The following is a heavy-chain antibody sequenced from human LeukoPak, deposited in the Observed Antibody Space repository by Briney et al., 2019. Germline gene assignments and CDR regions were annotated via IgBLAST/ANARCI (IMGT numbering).Heavy chain of an antibody. CDR2: ISGSGGST. D-gene: IGHD3-22*01. CDR3: ATRPYYYVSSAPPPFDN. J-gene: IGHJ4*02. V-gene: IGHV3-23*01. CDR1: GFTFSSYA. Sequence: GGSLRHSCAASGFTFSSYAMSWVRQAPGKGLEWVSAISGSGGSTYYADSVKGRFTISRDNSKNTLYLQMNSLRAEDTAVYYCATRPYYYVSSAPPPFDNWGQGTLVTVSS.